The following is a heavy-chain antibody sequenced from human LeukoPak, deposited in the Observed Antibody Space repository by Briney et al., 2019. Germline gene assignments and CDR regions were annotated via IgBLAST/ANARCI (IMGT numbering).Heavy chain of an antibody. CDR3: ARLSRFGEFP. D-gene: IGHD3-10*01. Sequence: SEALSLTCAVYGEFFSGYYWSWIRQPPGKGLEWIGEINQSGSTNYSPSLKSRVTISVDTSKNQFSLKLSSVTAADTAVYYCARLSRFGEFPWGQGTLVTVSS. V-gene: IGHV4-34*01. CDR1: GEFFSGYY. J-gene: IGHJ5*02. CDR2: INQSGST.